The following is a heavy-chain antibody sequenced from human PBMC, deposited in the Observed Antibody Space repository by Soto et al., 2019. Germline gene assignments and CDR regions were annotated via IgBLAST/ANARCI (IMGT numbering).Heavy chain of an antibody. V-gene: IGHV1-18*01. Sequence: QVQLVQSGAEVKKPGASVKVSCKASGYTFTSYGISWVRQAPGQGLEWMGWISAYNGNTNYAQKPQGRVTMTTDTSTSTAYMELRSLRSDDTAVYYCARDYLYGGSEAYDAFDIWGQGTMVTVSS. CDR3: ARDYLYGGSEAYDAFDI. CDR1: GYTFTSYG. J-gene: IGHJ3*02. CDR2: ISAYNGNT. D-gene: IGHD2-15*01.